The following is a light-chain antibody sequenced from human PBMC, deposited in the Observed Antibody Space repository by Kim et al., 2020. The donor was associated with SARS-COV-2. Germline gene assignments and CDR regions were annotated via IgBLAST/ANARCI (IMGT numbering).Light chain of an antibody. Sequence: QSVLTQPPSASGTPGQRVTISCSGSSSNIGGNTVNWYQQLPGTAPKLLIYTNDQRPSGVPDRFSGSKSGTSASLAISGLQSEDEADYYCAAWDDSPNGPVIGGGTQLTVL. V-gene: IGLV1-44*01. CDR1: SSNIGGNT. CDR3: AAWDDSPNGPV. CDR2: TND. J-gene: IGLJ2*01.